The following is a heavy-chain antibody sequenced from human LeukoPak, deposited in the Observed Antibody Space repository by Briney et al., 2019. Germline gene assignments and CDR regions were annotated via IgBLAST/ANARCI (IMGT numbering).Heavy chain of an antibody. CDR1: GGSISSYY. CDR3: ARDWSGGQDY. V-gene: IGHV4-4*07. CDR2: IFPSEST. D-gene: IGHD2-15*01. J-gene: IGHJ4*02. Sequence: SETLSLTCTVSGGSISSYYWSWIRQPAGKGLEGIGRIFPSESTKYNPSLKSRVTMSGDTSKNQFSLKLNSVTAADTAVYYCARDWSGGQDYWGQGTLVTVSS.